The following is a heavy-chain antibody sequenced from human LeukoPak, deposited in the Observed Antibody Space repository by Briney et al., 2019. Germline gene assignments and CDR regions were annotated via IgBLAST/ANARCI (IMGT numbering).Heavy chain of an antibody. CDR2: IYTSGST. J-gene: IGHJ4*02. V-gene: IGHV4-4*07. CDR3: ARDLNPLAAQTPLGY. Sequence: SETLSLTCTVSGGSISSYYWSWIRQPAGKGLEWIGRIYTSGSTNYNPSLKSRVTMSVDTSKNQFSLKLSSVTAADTAVYYCARDLNPLAAQTPLGYWGQGTLVTVSS. D-gene: IGHD6-13*01. CDR1: GGSISSYY.